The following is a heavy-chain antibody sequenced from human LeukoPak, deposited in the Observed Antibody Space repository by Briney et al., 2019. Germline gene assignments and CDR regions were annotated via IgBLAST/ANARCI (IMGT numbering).Heavy chain of an antibody. V-gene: IGHV4-59*01. CDR2: IYYSGST. D-gene: IGHD3-3*01. CDR3: ARGTSGYYYYGLDV. J-gene: IGHJ6*02. CDR1: GGSISSYY. Sequence: PSETLSLTCTVSGGSISSYYWSWIRQPPGKGLEWIGYIYYSGSTNYNPSLKSRVTISVDTSKNQFSLKLSSVTAADTAVYSCARGTSGYYYYGLDVWGPGTTVTVSS.